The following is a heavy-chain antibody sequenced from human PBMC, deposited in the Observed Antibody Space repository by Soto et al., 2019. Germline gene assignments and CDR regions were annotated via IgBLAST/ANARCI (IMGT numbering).Heavy chain of an antibody. CDR1: GGTFSSYT. CDR3: PRIADTSMITQSY. V-gene: IGHV1-69*02. J-gene: IGHJ4*02. D-gene: IGHD5-18*01. CDR2: IIPILGIA. Sequence: QVQLVQSGAEVKKPGSSVKVSCKASGGTFSSYTISWVRQAPGQGLEWMGRIIPILGIANYAQKFQGRVTITADKSTSPAYMELSSLRSEDTAVYYCPRIADTSMITQSYWGQGTLVTVSS.